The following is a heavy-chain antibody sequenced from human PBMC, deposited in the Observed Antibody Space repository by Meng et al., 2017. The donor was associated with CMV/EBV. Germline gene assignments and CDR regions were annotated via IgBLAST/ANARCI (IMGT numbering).Heavy chain of an antibody. CDR2: IYPGDSDT. CDR1: GYSFTSYW. CDR3: ARDSWGYVMRYYGMDV. V-gene: IGHV5-51*01. Sequence: KVSCKGSGYSFTSYWIGWVRQMPGKGLEWMGIIYPGDSDTRYSPSFQGQVTISADKSISTAYLQWSSLRSEDTAVYYCARDSWGYVMRYYGMDVWGQGTTVTVSS. J-gene: IGHJ6*02. D-gene: IGHD3-16*01.